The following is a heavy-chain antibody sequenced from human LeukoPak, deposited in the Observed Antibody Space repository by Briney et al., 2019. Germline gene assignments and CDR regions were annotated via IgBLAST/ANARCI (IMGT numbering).Heavy chain of an antibody. CDR2: INPSGGST. D-gene: IGHD2-21*02. Sequence: ASVKVSCKASGYTFTSYYMHWVRQAPRQGLEWMGIINPSGGSTSYAQKFQGRVTMTRDTSTSTVYMELSSLRSEDTAVYYCARSRGRIVVVTDDDAFDIWGQGTMVTVSS. V-gene: IGHV1-46*01. J-gene: IGHJ3*02. CDR3: ARSRGRIVVVTDDDAFDI. CDR1: GYTFTSYY.